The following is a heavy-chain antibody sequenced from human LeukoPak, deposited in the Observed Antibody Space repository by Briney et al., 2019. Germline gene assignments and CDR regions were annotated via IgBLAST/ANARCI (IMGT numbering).Heavy chain of an antibody. CDR3: TRAKAAAVPLFDI. CDR1: GFTFGDYA. V-gene: IGHV3-49*04. D-gene: IGHD6-13*01. Sequence: GGSLRLSCTASGFTFGDYAMSWVRQAPGKGLEWVGFIRSKAYGGTTEYAASVKGRFTISRDDSKSIAYLQMNSLKTEDTAVYYCTRAKAAAVPLFDIWGQGTMVTVSS. CDR2: IRSKAYGGTT. J-gene: IGHJ3*02.